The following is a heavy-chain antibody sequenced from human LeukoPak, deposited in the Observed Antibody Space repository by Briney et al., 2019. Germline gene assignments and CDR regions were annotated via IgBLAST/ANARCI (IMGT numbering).Heavy chain of an antibody. CDR2: IYYSGST. CDR1: GGSISSSSYY. CDR3: ARALRYCSGGSCYGVKIREIDY. Sequence: SETLSLTCTVSGGSISSSSYYWGWIRQPPGKGLEWIGSIYYSGSTYYNPSLKSRVTISVDTSKNQFSLKLSSVTAADTAVYYCARALRYCSGGSCYGVKIREIDYWGQGTLVTVFS. V-gene: IGHV4-39*01. D-gene: IGHD2-15*01. J-gene: IGHJ4*02.